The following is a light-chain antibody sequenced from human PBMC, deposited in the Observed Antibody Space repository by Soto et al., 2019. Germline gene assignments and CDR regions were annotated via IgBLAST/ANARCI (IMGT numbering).Light chain of an antibody. Sequence: IQLTQSPSSLSASVGDRVTFTCRASEDISSYLVWYQQKPGAAPKLLIYAASALHSGVPSRFSGSGSGTDFTLTISSLHPEDFAVYFCQQFKNYPITFAQGTRLEIK. J-gene: IGKJ5*01. CDR2: AAS. CDR1: EDISSY. V-gene: IGKV1-9*01. CDR3: QQFKNYPIT.